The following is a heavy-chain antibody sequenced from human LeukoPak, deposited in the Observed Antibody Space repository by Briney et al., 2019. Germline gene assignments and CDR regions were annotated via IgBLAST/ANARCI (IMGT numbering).Heavy chain of an antibody. CDR3: ARGVDSSSWYLYYYYYMDV. CDR1: GDSVSSNSAA. CDR2: TYYRSKWYN. J-gene: IGHJ6*03. V-gene: IGHV6-1*01. D-gene: IGHD6-13*01. Sequence: SQTLSLTCAIPGDSVSSNSAAWNWIRQSPSRGLEWLGRTYYRSKWYNDYAVSVKSRITINPDTSKNQFSLQLNSVTPEDTAVYYCARGVDSSSWYLYYYYYMDVWGKGTTVTVSS.